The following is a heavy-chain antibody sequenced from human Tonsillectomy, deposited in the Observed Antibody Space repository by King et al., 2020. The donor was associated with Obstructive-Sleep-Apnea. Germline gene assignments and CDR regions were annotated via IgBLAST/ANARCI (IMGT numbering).Heavy chain of an antibody. J-gene: IGHJ6*02. CDR2: IRYDGGNE. Sequence: VQLVESGGGVVQPGRSLRLSCAASGFTFRNYGMHWVRQAPGKGLEWVAFIRYDGGNEYYVDSLKGRFTISRDNSKNTLYLQLNSLRREDTAVYYCAKDGAAAHYGMDVWGQGTTVTVSS. CDR3: AKDGAAAHYGMDV. CDR1: GFTFRNYG. V-gene: IGHV3-30*02. D-gene: IGHD6-13*01.